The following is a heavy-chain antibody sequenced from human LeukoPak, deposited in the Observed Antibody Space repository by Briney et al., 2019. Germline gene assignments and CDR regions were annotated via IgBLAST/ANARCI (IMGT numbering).Heavy chain of an antibody. CDR3: ARGGGYSREDFDY. Sequence: SVKVSCKASGGTFSSYSISWVRQAPGQGLEWMGGIIPIFGTANYAQKFQGRVTITADESTSTAYMELSSLRSEDTAVYYCARGGGYSREDFDYWGQGTLVTVSS. CDR2: IIPIFGTA. V-gene: IGHV1-69*01. D-gene: IGHD2-15*01. J-gene: IGHJ4*02. CDR1: GGTFSSYS.